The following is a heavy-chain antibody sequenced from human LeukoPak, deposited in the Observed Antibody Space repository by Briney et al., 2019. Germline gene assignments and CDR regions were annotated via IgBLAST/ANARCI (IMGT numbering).Heavy chain of an antibody. CDR2: INPIFGTA. D-gene: IGHD3-3*01. CDR3: ARTNSITSFGGVSRLNGSFDP. Sequence: SVKVSCKASGGTFCSYAISWVRQAPGQGLEWMGSINPIFGTANYAQKFQGRVTITADKSTSTAYMELSSLRSEDTAVSYCARTNSITSFGGVSRLNGSFDPWGQGTLVTVSS. J-gene: IGHJ5*02. CDR1: GGTFCSYA. V-gene: IGHV1-69*06.